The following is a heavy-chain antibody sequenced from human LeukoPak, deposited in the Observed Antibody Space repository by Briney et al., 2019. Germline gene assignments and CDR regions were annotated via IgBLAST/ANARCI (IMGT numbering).Heavy chain of an antibody. D-gene: IGHD2-15*01. V-gene: IGHV3-74*01. CDR3: ARSGGQGFDY. J-gene: IGHJ4*02. CDR1: GFIFNSYW. Sequence: PGVSLRLSCAASGFIFNSYWMHWVRQAPGKGLVWVSRISTDGSTTTYADSVKGRFTISRDNAKNTLYLQVNSLRAEDTAVYYWARSGGQGFDYWGQGTLVTVSP. CDR2: ISTDGSTT.